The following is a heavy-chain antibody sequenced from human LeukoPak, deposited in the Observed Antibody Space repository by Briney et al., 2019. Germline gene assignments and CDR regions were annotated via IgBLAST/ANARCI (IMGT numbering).Heavy chain of an antibody. V-gene: IGHV6-1*01. CDR3: ARDPTMVRGVISNWFDP. J-gene: IGHJ5*02. CDR1: GDSVSSNSAA. D-gene: IGHD3-10*01. Sequence: SQTLSLTCAISGDSVSSNSAAWNWIRQSPSRGLEWLGRTYYRSKWYNDYAVSVKSRITINPDTSKNQFSLQLNSVTPEDTAVYYCARDPTMVRGVISNWFDPWGQGTLVTVSS. CDR2: TYYRSKWYN.